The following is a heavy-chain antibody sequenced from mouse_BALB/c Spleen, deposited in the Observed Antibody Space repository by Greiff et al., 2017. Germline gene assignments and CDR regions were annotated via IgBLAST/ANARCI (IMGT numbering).Heavy chain of an antibody. CDR1: GFSLTSYG. CDR2: IWAGGST. Sequence: VQLVESGPGLVAPSQSLSITCTVSGFSLTSYGVHWVRQPPGKGLEWLGVIWAGGSTNYNSALMSRLSISKDDSKSQVFLKMNSLQTDDTARYYCARARRSYYFDYWGQGTTLTVSS. CDR3: ARARRSYYFDY. J-gene: IGHJ2*01. D-gene: IGHD3-1*01. V-gene: IGHV2-9*02.